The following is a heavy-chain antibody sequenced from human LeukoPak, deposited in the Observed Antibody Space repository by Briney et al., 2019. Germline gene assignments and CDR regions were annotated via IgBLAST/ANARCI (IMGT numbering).Heavy chain of an antibody. D-gene: IGHD6-19*01. Sequence: GGSLRLSCAASGFTFSSYSMNWVRQAPGKGLEWVSSISSSSSYIYYADSVKGRFTISRDNAKNSLYLQMNSLRAEDTAVYYCARHAPTSSAFDYWGHGTLVTVSS. V-gene: IGHV3-21*01. CDR3: ARHAPTSSAFDY. CDR2: ISSSSSYI. J-gene: IGHJ4*01. CDR1: GFTFSSYS.